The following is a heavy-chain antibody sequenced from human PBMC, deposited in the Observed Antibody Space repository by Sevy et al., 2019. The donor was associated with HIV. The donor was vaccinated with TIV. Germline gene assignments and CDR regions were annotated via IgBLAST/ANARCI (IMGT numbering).Heavy chain of an antibody. V-gene: IGHV1-24*01. CDR2: FDPEDGET. Sequence: ASLKVSCKVSGYTLTELSMHWVRQAPGKGLEWMGGFDPEDGETIYAQKFQGRVTMTEDTSTDTAYMELSSLRSEDTAVYYCATGEYSSSWYVIDYWGQGTLVTVSS. J-gene: IGHJ4*02. D-gene: IGHD6-13*01. CDR1: GYTLTELS. CDR3: ATGEYSSSWYVIDY.